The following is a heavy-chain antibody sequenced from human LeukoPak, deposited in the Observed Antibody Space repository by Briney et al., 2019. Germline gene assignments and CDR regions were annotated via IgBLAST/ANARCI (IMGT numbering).Heavy chain of an antibody. CDR3: ARYWRDGYIYYFDY. V-gene: IGHV4-59*01. J-gene: IGHJ4*02. CDR2: IYYSGST. D-gene: IGHD5-24*01. CDR1: GGSISSYY. Sequence: SETLSLTCTVSGGSISSYYWSWIRQPPGKGLEWIGYIYYSGSTNYNPSLKSRVTISVDTSKNQFSLKLSSVTAADTAVYYCARYWRDGYIYYFDYWGQGTLVTVSS.